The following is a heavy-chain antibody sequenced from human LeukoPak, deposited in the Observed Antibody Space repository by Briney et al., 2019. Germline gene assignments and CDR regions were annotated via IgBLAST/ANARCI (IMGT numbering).Heavy chain of an antibody. V-gene: IGHV4-39*07. CDR3: ARVYYYDSSGPLDY. Sequence: SETLSLTCTVSGGSISSSNYHWGWIRQPPGKGLEWIGSIYYSGSTYYNPSLKSRVTISVDTSKNQFSLKLTSVTAADTAAYYCARVYYYDSSGPLDYWGQGTLVTVSS. CDR2: IYYSGST. CDR1: GGSISSSNYH. J-gene: IGHJ4*02. D-gene: IGHD3-22*01.